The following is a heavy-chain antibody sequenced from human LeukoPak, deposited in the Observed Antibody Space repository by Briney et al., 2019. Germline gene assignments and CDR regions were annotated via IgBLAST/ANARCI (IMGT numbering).Heavy chain of an antibody. J-gene: IGHJ4*02. V-gene: IGHV4-39*07. Sequence: SETLSLTCTVSGDSFTSVTDYWAWIRQPPGKGLEWIVSGDYSGGTYYNPSLESRVAISADMSKKQISLKLASVTGADTAVYYCAGERGEEYSSGWYKTNFFYNWGQGIRVTVPS. D-gene: IGHD6-19*01. CDR3: AGERGEEYSSGWYKTNFFYN. CDR1: GDSFTSVTDY. CDR2: GDYSGGT.